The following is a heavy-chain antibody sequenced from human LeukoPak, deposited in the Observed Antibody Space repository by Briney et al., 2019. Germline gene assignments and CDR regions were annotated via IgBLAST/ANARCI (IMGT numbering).Heavy chain of an antibody. CDR2: ISGSGGST. J-gene: IGHJ3*02. Sequence: GGSLRLSCAASGFTFSRSAMHWVRQAPGKGLEWVSAISGSGGSTYYADSVKGRFTISRDNSKNTLYLQMNSLRAEDTAVYYCAKDRNTAVDAFDIWGQGTMVTVSS. V-gene: IGHV3-23*01. CDR1: GFTFSRSA. CDR3: AKDRNTAVDAFDI. D-gene: IGHD5-18*01.